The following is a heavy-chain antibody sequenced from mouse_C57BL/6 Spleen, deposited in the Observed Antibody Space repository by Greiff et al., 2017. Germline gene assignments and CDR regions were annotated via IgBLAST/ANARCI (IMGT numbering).Heavy chain of an antibody. CDR3: ARSLSNYFDY. D-gene: IGHD3-2*02. J-gene: IGHJ2*01. Sequence: EVKLQESGPGLVKPSQSLSLTCSVTGYSITSGYYWNWIRQFPGNNLEWMGYISYDGSNNYNHSLKNRISITSDTSKNQFFMKLKSVTTEDTATYYCARSLSNYFDYWGQGTTLTVSS. V-gene: IGHV3-6*01. CDR1: GYSITSGYY. CDR2: ISYDGSN.